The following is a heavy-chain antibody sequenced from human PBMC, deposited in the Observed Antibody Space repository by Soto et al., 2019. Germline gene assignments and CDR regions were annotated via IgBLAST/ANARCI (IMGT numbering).Heavy chain of an antibody. J-gene: IGHJ4*02. CDR2: ISGSGGST. V-gene: IGHV3-23*01. CDR1: GFTFSSYA. CDR3: AKGINIAVAGTDY. Sequence: EVQLLESGGGLVQPGGSLRLSCAASGFTFSSYAMSWVRQAPGKGLEWVSAISGSGGSTYYADSVKGRFTISRDNSKNMLYLQMNSLRAEDTVVYYCAKGINIAVAGTDYWGQGTLVTVSS. D-gene: IGHD6-19*01.